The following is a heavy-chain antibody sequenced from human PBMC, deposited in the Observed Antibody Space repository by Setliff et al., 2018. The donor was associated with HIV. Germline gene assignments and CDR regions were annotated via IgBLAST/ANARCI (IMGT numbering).Heavy chain of an antibody. D-gene: IGHD3-9*01. CDR3: ARPFDWGSSHPLGY. Sequence: PSETLSLTCTVSGGSISSYYWSWIRQPPGKGLEWIGYIYYSGNTYYNPSLKSRVTISVDTSKNQFSLKLSSVTATDTAVYYCARPFDWGSSHPLGYWSQGTLVTVSS. CDR1: GGSISSYY. J-gene: IGHJ4*02. CDR2: IYYSGNT. V-gene: IGHV4-59*04.